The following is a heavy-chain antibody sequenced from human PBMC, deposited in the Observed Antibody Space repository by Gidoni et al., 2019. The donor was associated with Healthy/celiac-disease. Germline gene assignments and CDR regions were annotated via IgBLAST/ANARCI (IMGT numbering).Heavy chain of an antibody. Sequence: QVQLQQWGAGLLKPSETLALTCAVYGGSFSGYYWSWIRQPPGKWLEWIGEINHSGSTNYNPSLKSRVTISVDTSKNHFSLKLSSVTAADTAVYYCARRGWEEDYWGQGTLVTVSS. CDR3: ARRGWEEDY. D-gene: IGHD6-19*01. CDR1: GGSFSGYY. CDR2: INHSGST. V-gene: IGHV4-34*01. J-gene: IGHJ4*02.